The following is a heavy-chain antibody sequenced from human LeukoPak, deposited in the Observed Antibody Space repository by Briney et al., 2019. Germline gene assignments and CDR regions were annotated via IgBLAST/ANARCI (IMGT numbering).Heavy chain of an antibody. V-gene: IGHV3-23*01. CDR2: ISASSGSI. Sequence: PGGSLRPSCAASGLTFSNYAMNWVRQTPGKGLEWVSGISASSGSIYYADAVKGRFTISRDNSMNTVYLQMNSLRAEDTAVYYCAKDLWGYFDYWGQGTLVTVSS. D-gene: IGHD3-16*01. CDR1: GLTFSNYA. CDR3: AKDLWGYFDY. J-gene: IGHJ4*02.